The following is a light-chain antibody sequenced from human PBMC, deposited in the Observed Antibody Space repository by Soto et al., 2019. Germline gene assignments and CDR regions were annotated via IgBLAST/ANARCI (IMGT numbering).Light chain of an antibody. J-gene: IGKJ4*01. CDR3: MQALQTPGLT. Sequence: IVMTQCPLSLPVTPAEPASISCSSIQSLLHSNGYNYLAWYLQKPGQSPQLLIYLGSNRASEVPDRFSGSGSGTDFTLKISRVEAEDVGVYYCMQALQTPGLTFGGGTKVDIK. CDR2: LGS. CDR1: QSLLHSNGYNY. V-gene: IGKV2-28*01.